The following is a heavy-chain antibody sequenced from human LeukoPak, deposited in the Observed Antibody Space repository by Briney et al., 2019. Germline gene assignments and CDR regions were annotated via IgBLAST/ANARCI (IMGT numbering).Heavy chain of an antibody. CDR3: ARDLIVVVPAAATYYYYGMDV. CDR2: IWYDGSNK. J-gene: IGHJ6*02. CDR1: GFTFSSYG. D-gene: IGHD2-2*01. V-gene: IGHV3-33*01. Sequence: GGSLRLSCAASGFTFSSYGMHWVRQAPGKGLEWVAVIWYDGSNKYYADSVKGRFTISRDNSKNTLYLQMNSLRAEDTAVYYCARDLIVVVPAAATYYYYGMDVWGQGTTVTVSS.